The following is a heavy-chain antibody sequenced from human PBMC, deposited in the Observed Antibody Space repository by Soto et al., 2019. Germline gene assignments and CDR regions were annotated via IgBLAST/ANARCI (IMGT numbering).Heavy chain of an antibody. CDR1: GGSISSSSYY. D-gene: IGHD3-3*01. CDR3: ARHRGLITMTGGRNFDS. J-gene: IGHJ4*02. V-gene: IGHV4-39*01. Sequence: SETLSLTCTVSGGSISSSSYYWGWIRQPPGKGLEWIGSIYYSGSTYYNPSLKSRVTISVDTSKNQFSLKLSSVTAADTAIYYCARHRGLITMTGGRNFDSWGQGTLVTVSS. CDR2: IYYSGST.